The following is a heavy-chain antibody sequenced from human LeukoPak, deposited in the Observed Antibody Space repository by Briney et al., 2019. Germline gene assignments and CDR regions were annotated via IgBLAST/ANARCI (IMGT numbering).Heavy chain of an antibody. Sequence: SQTLSLTRTVSGGSISSGGYYWSWIRQHPGKGLEWIGYIYYSGSTYYNPSLKSRVTISVDTSKNQFSLKPSSVTAADTAVYYCASMVLVRGVIVSYFDYWGQGTLVTVSS. D-gene: IGHD3-10*01. V-gene: IGHV4-31*03. CDR2: IYYSGST. CDR1: GGSISSGGYY. J-gene: IGHJ4*02. CDR3: ASMVLVRGVIVSYFDY.